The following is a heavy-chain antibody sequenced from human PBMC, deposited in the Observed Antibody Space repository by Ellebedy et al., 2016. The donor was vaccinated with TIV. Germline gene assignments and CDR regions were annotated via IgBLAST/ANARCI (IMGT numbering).Heavy chain of an antibody. CDR1: GFTFSNHW. D-gene: IGHD2-15*01. Sequence: GGSLRLSXAASGFTFSNHWMSWVRQVPGKGLEWVANIKEDGSAIYYVDSVKGRFTISRDNAKNSLYLQMNSLRTEDTAVYYCARAIGAGDGKWGQGALVTVSS. V-gene: IGHV3-7*01. CDR3: ARAIGAGDGK. CDR2: IKEDGSAI. J-gene: IGHJ4*02.